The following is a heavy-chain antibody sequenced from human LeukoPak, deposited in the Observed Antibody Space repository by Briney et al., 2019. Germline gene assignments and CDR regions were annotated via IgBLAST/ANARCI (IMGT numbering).Heavy chain of an antibody. V-gene: IGHV3-7*01. CDR1: GFTFSGYW. D-gene: IGHD6-19*01. J-gene: IGHJ4*02. CDR3: ARARWVSGCYYFDY. CDR2: IKQDGSEN. Sequence: PGGSLRLSCAASGFTFSGYWMGWVRQPPGKGLEWVANIKQDGSENYYVDSVKGRFTISRDNAKNSLYLQMNSLRAEDTAVYYCARARWVSGCYYFDYWGQGTLVTVSS.